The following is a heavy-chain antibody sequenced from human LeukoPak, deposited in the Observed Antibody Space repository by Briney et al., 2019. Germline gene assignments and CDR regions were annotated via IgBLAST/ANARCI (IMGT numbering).Heavy chain of an antibody. CDR1: GFSFGGYW. CDR2: IRQDGSEK. J-gene: IGHJ4*02. D-gene: IGHD3-10*01. V-gene: IGHV3-7*03. CDR3: GRDRPGAPVPGVIAL. Sequence: GGPLRLSCAGSGFSFGGYWMSWVRQAPGKGLEWVANIRQDGSEKNYVDSVKGRFTISRDNAKSSLYLQMDSLRAEDTAVYFCGRDRPGAPVPGVIALWGQGALVTVSS.